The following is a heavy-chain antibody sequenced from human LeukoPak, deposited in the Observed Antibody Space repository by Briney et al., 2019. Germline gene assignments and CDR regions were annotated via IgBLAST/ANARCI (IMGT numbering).Heavy chain of an antibody. D-gene: IGHD3-22*01. CDR2: IYTSGST. Sequence: PSETLSLTCTVSGGSISSYYWSWIRQPAGKGLEWIGRIYTSGSTNYNPSLKSRVTMSVDTSKNQVSLKLSSVTAADTAMYYCAREGYDSSGYYLDYWGQGTLVTVSS. CDR1: GGSISSYY. CDR3: AREGYDSSGYYLDY. J-gene: IGHJ4*02. V-gene: IGHV4-4*07.